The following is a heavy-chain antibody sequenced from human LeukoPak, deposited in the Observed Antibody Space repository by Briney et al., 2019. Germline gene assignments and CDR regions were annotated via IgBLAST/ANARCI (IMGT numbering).Heavy chain of an antibody. V-gene: IGHV4-4*02. CDR1: GDSISSSNW. D-gene: IGHD3-10*01. Sequence: PSGTLSLTCAVSGDSISSSNWWSWVRQPPGKGLEWIGEIYHSGSTNYNPSLKSRVTISVDKSKNQFSLKLSSVTAADTAVYYCARDKSRTYGSADAFDIWGQGTMVTVSS. CDR3: ARDKSRTYGSADAFDI. CDR2: IYHSGST. J-gene: IGHJ3*02.